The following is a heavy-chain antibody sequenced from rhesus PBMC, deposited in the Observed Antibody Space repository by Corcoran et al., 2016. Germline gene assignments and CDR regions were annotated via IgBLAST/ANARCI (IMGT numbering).Heavy chain of an antibody. CDR1: GGSISSSNW. J-gene: IGHJ4*01. CDR2: ISGSSGST. CDR3: ARASYSGSWTGIDY. Sequence: QVQLQESGPGLVKPSETLSLTCAVSGGSISSSNWWSWIRQPPGNGLEWIGYISGSSGSTYYHLSLKSRVNIATDTSKNQFSRKLSSVTAADTAVYYCARASYSGSWTGIDYWGQGVLVTVSS. D-gene: IGHD6-25*01. V-gene: IGHV4-65*01.